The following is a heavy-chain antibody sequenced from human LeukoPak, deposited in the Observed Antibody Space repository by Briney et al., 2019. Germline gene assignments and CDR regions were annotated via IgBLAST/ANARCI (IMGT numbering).Heavy chain of an antibody. Sequence: SVTVSCKASGGTFSSYAISWVRQAPGQGLEWMGRIIPILGIANYAQKFQGRVTITADKSTSTAYMELSSLRSEDTAVYYCAGFSSSSGDGLDVGDQGTTVTVSS. CDR1: GGTFSSYA. CDR3: AGFSSSSGDGLDV. D-gene: IGHD6-13*01. V-gene: IGHV1-69*04. CDR2: IIPILGIA. J-gene: IGHJ6*02.